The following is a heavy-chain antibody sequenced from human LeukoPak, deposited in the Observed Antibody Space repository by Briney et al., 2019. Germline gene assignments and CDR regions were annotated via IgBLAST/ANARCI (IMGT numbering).Heavy chain of an antibody. CDR1: GFTFSSYG. D-gene: IGHD3-3*01. CDR3: AKDPYITILGVVDY. V-gene: IGHV3-30*18. CDR2: ISYDGSNK. Sequence: GGSLRLSCAASGFTFSSYGMHWVRQAPGKGLEWVAVISYDGSNKYYADSVKGRFTISRDNSKNTLYLQMNSLRAEDTAVYYCAKDPYITILGVVDYWGQGTLVTVSS. J-gene: IGHJ4*02.